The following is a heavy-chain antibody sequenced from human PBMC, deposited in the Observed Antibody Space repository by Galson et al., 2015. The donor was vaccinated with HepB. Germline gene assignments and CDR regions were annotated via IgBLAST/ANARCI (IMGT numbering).Heavy chain of an antibody. CDR3: ASAGLPAAIRFRAFDI. CDR2: IIPILDIA. J-gene: IGHJ3*02. CDR1: GGTFSSYA. Sequence: SVKVSCKASGGTFSSYAISWVRLAPGQGLEWMGRIIPILDIANYAQKFQGRVTITADKSTSTAYMELSSLRSEDTAVYYCASAGLPAAIRFRAFDIWGQGTMVTVSS. V-gene: IGHV1-69*04. D-gene: IGHD2-2*01.